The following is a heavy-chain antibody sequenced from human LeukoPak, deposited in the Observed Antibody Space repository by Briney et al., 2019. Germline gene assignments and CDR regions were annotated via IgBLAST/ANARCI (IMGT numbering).Heavy chain of an antibody. CDR3: VRLSGSNYSPVDY. Sequence: PSETLSLTCTVSGGSISSSSYYWGWIRQPPGKGPEWIGSIYYVGDTYHNPSLKSRVTISVDTSKNQFSLKLSSVTAAETAVYYCVRLSGSNYSPVDYWGQGTLVTVST. D-gene: IGHD1-26*01. J-gene: IGHJ4*02. V-gene: IGHV4-39*01. CDR2: IYYVGDT. CDR1: GGSISSSSYY.